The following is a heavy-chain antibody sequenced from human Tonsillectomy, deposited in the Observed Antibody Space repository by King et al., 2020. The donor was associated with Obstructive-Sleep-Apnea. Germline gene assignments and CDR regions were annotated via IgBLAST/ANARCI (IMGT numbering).Heavy chain of an antibody. Sequence: VQLPQWGAGLLKPSETLSLTCAVYGGSFSSYYWNWIRQPPGKGLEWIGEINHSGSTNYNPSLKSRVTISLDTSKNQFSLKLSSVTAADTAVYYCARGRASAAGKVLPSNYWGQGSLVTVSS. V-gene: IGHV4-34*01. CDR3: ARGRASAAGKVLPSNY. CDR2: INHSGST. J-gene: IGHJ4*02. CDR1: GGSFSSYY. D-gene: IGHD6-13*01.